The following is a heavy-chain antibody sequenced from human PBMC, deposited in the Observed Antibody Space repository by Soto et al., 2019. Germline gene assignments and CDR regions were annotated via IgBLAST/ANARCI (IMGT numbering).Heavy chain of an antibody. CDR3: ARVWGGAFEI. D-gene: IGHD3-10*01. J-gene: IGHJ3*02. V-gene: IGHV4-59*01. CDR1: GGSISSYY. Sequence: SETLSLTCTVSGGSISSYYWSWIRQPPGKGLEWIGYIYYSGSTNYNPSLKSRVTISVDTSKNQFSLKLSSVTAADTAVYYCARVWGGAFEIWGQGTMVTVSS. CDR2: IYYSGST.